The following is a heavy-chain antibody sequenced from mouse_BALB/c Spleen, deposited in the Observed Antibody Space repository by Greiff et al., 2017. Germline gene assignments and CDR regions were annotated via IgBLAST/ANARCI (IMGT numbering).Heavy chain of an antibody. J-gene: IGHJ2*01. CDR3: ASYRYDYFDY. CDR1: GYSITSGYY. CDR2: ISYDGSN. Sequence: EVQLQESGPGLVKPSQSLSLTCSVTGYSITSGYYWNWIRQFPGNKLEWMGYISYDGSNNYNPSLKNRISITRDTSKNQFFLKLNSVTTEDTATYYCASYRYDYFDYWGQGTTLTVSS. D-gene: IGHD2-14*01. V-gene: IGHV3-6*02.